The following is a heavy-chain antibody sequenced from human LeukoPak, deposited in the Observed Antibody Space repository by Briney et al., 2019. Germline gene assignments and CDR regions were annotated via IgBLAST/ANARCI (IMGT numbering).Heavy chain of an antibody. D-gene: IGHD3-10*01. V-gene: IGHV4-59*01. CDR2: IDYNGST. CDR3: ARGWAGSGSYYWFDP. J-gene: IGHJ5*02. Sequence: PSETLSLTCTAPDASTSSYYWSGIRQPPGRGLGWIGSIDYNGSTNYTPTLKRRVTISPDTSKNQISLKLRSVNAAGTAVYYCARGWAGSGSYYWFDPWGQGTTVTVSS. CDR1: DASTSSYY.